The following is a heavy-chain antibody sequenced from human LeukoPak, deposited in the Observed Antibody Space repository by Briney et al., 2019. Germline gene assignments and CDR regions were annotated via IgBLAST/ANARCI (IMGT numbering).Heavy chain of an antibody. V-gene: IGHV4-30-2*01. CDR3: ARGGASGHYPENVY. CDR1: GGFIGSGGYS. J-gene: IGHJ4*02. CDR2: VVTTGTT. D-gene: IGHD3-22*01. Sequence: RSQTLSLARALSGGFIGSGGYSWWWVRQPPGKGLEWIGYVVTTGTTYYNPSLNSRLSISLDVSKNQLSLKLRSVTAADTAIYYCARGGASGHYPENVYWGQGTLVTVSS.